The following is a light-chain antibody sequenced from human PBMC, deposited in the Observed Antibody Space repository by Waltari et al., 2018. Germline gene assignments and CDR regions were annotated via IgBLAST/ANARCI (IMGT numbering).Light chain of an antibody. V-gene: IGKV2-30*02. CDR3: MQGTHWPLT. Sequence: DVVLSQSPLSLPVTLGQPASISCTSSQSLVHSDGNTYLVWFHQRPGQSPRRLIYKVSNRESGVPDRFSASGSGTDFTLKISRVEAEDVGVYYCMQGTHWPLTFGGGTKVEMK. J-gene: IGKJ4*01. CDR2: KVS. CDR1: QSLVHSDGNTY.